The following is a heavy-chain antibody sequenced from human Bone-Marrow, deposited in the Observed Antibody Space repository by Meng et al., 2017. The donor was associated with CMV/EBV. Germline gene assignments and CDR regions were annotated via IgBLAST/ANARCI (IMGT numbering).Heavy chain of an antibody. CDR2: ISSSSSYI. CDR1: GFTFSSYG. Sequence: GEYLKISCAASGFTFSSYGMHWVRQAPGKGLEWVSSISSSSSYIYYADSVKGRFTISRDNAKNSLYLQMNSLRAEDTALYYCARDVLRFLEWDNWFDPWGQGTLVTVSS. CDR3: ARDVLRFLEWDNWFDP. J-gene: IGHJ5*02. D-gene: IGHD3-3*01. V-gene: IGHV3-21*04.